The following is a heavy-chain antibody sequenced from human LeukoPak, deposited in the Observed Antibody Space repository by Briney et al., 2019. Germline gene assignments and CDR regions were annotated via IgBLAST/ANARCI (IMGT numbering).Heavy chain of an antibody. V-gene: IGHV3-23*01. J-gene: IGHJ4*02. CDR3: AKSGPYCSSTTCNYFDY. CDR2: ISGSAYST. Sequence: GGSLRLSCAASRFTFSNFAMSWVRQAPGKGLEWVSTISGSAYSTYYADSVKGRLTISRDNSKNALFLQMNSLSAEDTAVYYCAKSGPYCSSTTCNYFDYWGQGTLVTVSS. D-gene: IGHD2-2*01. CDR1: RFTFSNFA.